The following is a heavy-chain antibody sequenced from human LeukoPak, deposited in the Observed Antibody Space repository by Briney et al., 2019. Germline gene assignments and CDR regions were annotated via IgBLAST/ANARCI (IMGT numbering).Heavy chain of an antibody. CDR3: ARVHRDIVILPAGVGLEGFDP. V-gene: IGHV4-38-2*02. J-gene: IGHJ5*02. CDR1: GYSISRGYY. CDR2: VYPSRNS. Sequence: PSETLSLTCTVSGYSISRGYYWGWIRQPPGRGLEWIGSVYPSRNSCYSPSLQSRVTISVDISKNQFSLKLTSVTAADTAVYYCARVHRDIVILPAGVGLEGFDPWGPGSLVAVSS. D-gene: IGHD2-2*01.